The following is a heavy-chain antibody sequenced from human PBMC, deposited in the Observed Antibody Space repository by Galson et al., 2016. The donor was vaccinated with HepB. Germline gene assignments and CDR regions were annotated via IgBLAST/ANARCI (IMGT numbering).Heavy chain of an antibody. Sequence: SLRLSCAASGFTFSSYSMNWVRQAPGKGLEWVSSISSSGSYISYPDSVKGRFTISRDNATNSLYLQMNSLRAEDTALYFCTRALSVSSSGTYYYYGMDVWGQGTTVTVSS. V-gene: IGHV3-21*01. CDR1: GFTFSSYS. D-gene: IGHD6-6*01. J-gene: IGHJ6*02. CDR3: TRALSVSSSGTYYYYGMDV. CDR2: ISSSGSYI.